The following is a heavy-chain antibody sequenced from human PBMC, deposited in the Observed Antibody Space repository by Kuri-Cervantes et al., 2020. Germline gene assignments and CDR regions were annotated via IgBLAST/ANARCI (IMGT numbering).Heavy chain of an antibody. CDR3: ARARKATPQRHGYYYGMDV. D-gene: IGHD5-12*01. CDR1: GGSISSYY. J-gene: IGHJ6*02. CDR2: IYTSGST. Sequence: SETLSLTCTVSGGSISSYYWSWIRQPAGKGLEWIGRIYTSGSTNYNPSLKSRVTISVDTSKNQFSLKLSSVTAADTAVHYCARARKATPQRHGYYYGMDVWGQGTTVTVSS. V-gene: IGHV4-4*07.